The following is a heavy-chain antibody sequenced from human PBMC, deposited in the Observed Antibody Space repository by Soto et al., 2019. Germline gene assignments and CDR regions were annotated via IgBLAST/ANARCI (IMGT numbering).Heavy chain of an antibody. CDR2: VNHSGST. CDR1: GGSFSGYY. V-gene: IGHV4-34*01. CDR3: ARYLTTVTLEWFDP. Sequence: SETLSLTCAVYGGSFSGYYWSWIRQPPGKGLEWIGEVNHSGSTNYNPSLKSRVTISVDTSKNQFSLKLSSVTAADTAVYYCARYLTTVTLEWFDPWGQGTLVTVSS. D-gene: IGHD4-17*01. J-gene: IGHJ5*02.